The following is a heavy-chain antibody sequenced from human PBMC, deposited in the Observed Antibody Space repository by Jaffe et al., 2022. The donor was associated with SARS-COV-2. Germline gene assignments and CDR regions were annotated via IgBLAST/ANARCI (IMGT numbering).Heavy chain of an antibody. Sequence: DERLVESGGAVVQPGESLRLSCTASGFSFEDYTMHWVRQAPGKGLRWVSLISWDGGNIYYEDSVKGRFIVSRDNSKMSLHLQMTGLSSEDSALYYCARGRGGWYFDLWGRGTQVTVSS. CDR3: ARGRGGWYFDL. J-gene: IGHJ2*01. CDR2: ISWDGGNI. CDR1: GFSFEDYT. V-gene: IGHV3-43*01. D-gene: IGHD2-15*01.